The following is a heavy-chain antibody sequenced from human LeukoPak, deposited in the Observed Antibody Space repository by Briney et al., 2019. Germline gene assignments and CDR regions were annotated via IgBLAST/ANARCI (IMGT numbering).Heavy chain of an antibody. CDR1: GGSFSGYY. CDR3: VRDVVAAAGTWDY. Sequence: SGTLSLTGAVYGGSFSGYYWSWIRQPPGKGLEWIGEINHSGSTNYNPSLESRVTMSVDTSKNQLSLKLSSVTAADTAVYYCVRDVVAAAGTWDYWGQGTLVTVSS. J-gene: IGHJ4*02. D-gene: IGHD6-13*01. CDR2: INHSGST. V-gene: IGHV4-34*01.